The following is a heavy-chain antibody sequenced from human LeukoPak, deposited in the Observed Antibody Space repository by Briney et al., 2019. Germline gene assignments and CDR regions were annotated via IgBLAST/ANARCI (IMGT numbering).Heavy chain of an antibody. V-gene: IGHV3-73*01. CDR2: IRSKANSYAT. CDR1: GFTFSGSA. D-gene: IGHD1-26*01. CDR3: TRHVVGATPAFDI. Sequence: GGSLRLSCAASGFTFSGSAMHWVRQASGKGLEWVGRIRSKANSYATAYAASEKGRFTISRDDSKNTAYLQMNSLKTEDTAVYYCTRHVVGATPAFDIWGQGTMVTVSS. J-gene: IGHJ3*02.